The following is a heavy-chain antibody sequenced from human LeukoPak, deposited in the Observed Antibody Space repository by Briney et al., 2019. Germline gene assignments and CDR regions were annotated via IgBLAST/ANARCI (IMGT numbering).Heavy chain of an antibody. V-gene: IGHV1-69*13. CDR1: GYTFTSYD. J-gene: IGHJ5*02. D-gene: IGHD6-6*01. CDR3: ARDLRTPYSSSSGGFRS. Sequence: GASVKVSCKASGYTFTSYDISWVRQAPGQGLEWMGGIIPIFGTANYAQKFQGRVTITADESTSTAYMELSSLRSEDTAVYYCARDLRTPYSSSSGGFRSWGQGTLVTVSS. CDR2: IIPIFGTA.